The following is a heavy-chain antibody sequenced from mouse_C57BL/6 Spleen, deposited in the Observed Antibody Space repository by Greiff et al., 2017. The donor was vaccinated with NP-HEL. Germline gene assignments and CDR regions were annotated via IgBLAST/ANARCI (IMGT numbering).Heavy chain of an antibody. D-gene: IGHD1-1*01. J-gene: IGHJ2*01. CDR3: AREVDYYGSSYDYFDY. V-gene: IGHV5-16*01. CDR2: INYDGSST. CDR1: GFTFSDYY. Sequence: EVKVVESEGGLVQPGSSMKLSCTASGFTFSDYYMAWVRQVPEKGLEWVANINYDGSSTYYLDSLKSRFIISRDNAKNILYLQMSSLKSEDTATYYCAREVDYYGSSYDYFDYWGQGTTLTVSS.